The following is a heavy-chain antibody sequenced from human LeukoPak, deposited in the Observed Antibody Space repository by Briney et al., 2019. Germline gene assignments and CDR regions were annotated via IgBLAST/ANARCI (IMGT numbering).Heavy chain of an antibody. CDR2: ISSSGSTI. D-gene: IGHD3-3*01. CDR3: ARDPPYDFWSGYYSD. V-gene: IGHV3-11*04. Sequence: PGGSLRLSCAASGFTFSDCYMSWIRQAPGKGLEWVSYISSSGSTIYYADSVKGRFTISRDNAKNSLYLQMNSLRAEDTAVYYCARDPPYDFWSGYYSDWGQGTLVTVSS. CDR1: GFTFSDCY. J-gene: IGHJ4*02.